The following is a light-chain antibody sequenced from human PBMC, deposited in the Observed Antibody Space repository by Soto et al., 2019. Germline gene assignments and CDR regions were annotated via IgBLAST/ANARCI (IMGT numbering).Light chain of an antibody. CDR3: CSYAGGSTVI. Sequence: QSVLTQPASVSGSPGQSITISCTGTSSDVGSYGLVSWYQHHPGKAPKLVIYEGSKRPSGVSNRFSGSKSDNTASLTISGLQAEDEADYYCCSYAGGSTVIFGGGTKLTVL. J-gene: IGLJ2*01. CDR1: SSDVGSYGL. V-gene: IGLV2-23*01. CDR2: EGS.